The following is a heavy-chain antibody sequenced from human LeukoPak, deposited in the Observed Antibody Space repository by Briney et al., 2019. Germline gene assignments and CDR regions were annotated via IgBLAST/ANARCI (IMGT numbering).Heavy chain of an antibody. CDR1: GFTFSSYG. D-gene: IGHD4-17*01. V-gene: IGHV3-33*01. CDR2: IWYDGSNK. Sequence: GGSLRLSCAASGFTFSSYGMHWVRQAPGKGLEWVAVIWYDGSNKYYADSVKGRFTISRDNSKNTPYLQMNSLRAEDTAVYYCARWAYGAELNYFDYWGQGTLVTVSS. CDR3: ARWAYGAELNYFDY. J-gene: IGHJ4*02.